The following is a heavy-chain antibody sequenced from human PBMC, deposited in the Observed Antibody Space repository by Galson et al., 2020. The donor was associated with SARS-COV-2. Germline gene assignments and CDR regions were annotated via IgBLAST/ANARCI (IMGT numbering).Heavy chain of an antibody. CDR1: GSSLNPSY. CDR3: ARGGSRRFIMIYYYIGMDV. D-gene: IGHD3-10*01. V-gene: IGHV4-34*01. Sequence: SQTLSLTCAIYGSSLNPSYWSWISPPPRRGLEWIGEVHHGRGSNSNPTLKRRVTLSADTTKNQISLRLTSVTAADTAVYYCARGGSRRFIMIYYYIGMDVWGQGTTVTVSS. CDR2: VHHGRGS. J-gene: IGHJ6*02.